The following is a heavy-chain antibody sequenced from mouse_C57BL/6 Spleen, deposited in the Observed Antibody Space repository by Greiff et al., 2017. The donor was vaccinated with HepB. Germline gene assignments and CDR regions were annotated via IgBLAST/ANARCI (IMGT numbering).Heavy chain of an antibody. J-gene: IGHJ3*01. V-gene: IGHV3-8*01. Sequence: EVQLQQSGPGLAKPSQTLSLTCSVTGYSITSDYWNWIRKFPGNKLEYMGYISYSGSTYYNPSLKSLIAITRDTSKNQYYLQLNSVTTEDTAKYYCARSYYSNRAWFAYWGQGTLVTVSA. D-gene: IGHD2-5*01. CDR1: GYSITSDY. CDR3: ARSYYSNRAWFAY. CDR2: ISYSGST.